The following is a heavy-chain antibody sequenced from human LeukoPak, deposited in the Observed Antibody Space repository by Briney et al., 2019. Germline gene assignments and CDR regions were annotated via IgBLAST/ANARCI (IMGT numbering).Heavy chain of an antibody. CDR2: IRYDGSNK. Sequence: GGSLRLSCAASGFAFSGYNMHWVRQAPGKGLEWVAFIRYDGSNKYYADSVKGRFTISRDNSKNTLYLQMNSLRAEDTAVYYCARAIELLYFGGFDCWGQGTLVTVSS. CDR3: ARAIELLYFGGFDC. J-gene: IGHJ4*02. V-gene: IGHV3-30*02. CDR1: GFAFSGYN. D-gene: IGHD3-10*01.